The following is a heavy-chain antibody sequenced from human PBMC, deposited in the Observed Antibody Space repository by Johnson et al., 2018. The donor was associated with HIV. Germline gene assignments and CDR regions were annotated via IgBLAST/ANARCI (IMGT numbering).Heavy chain of an antibody. J-gene: IGHJ3*02. D-gene: IGHD1-14*01. CDR2: IGIAGDT. CDR1: GFTFSRYD. V-gene: IGHV3-13*01. CDR3: ARWRDNRGAFDI. Sequence: EVQVVESGGGVVRPGGSLRLSCAASGFTFSRYDMHWVRQATGKGLEWVSTIGIAGDTYYPGSVKGRFTISRENAKNSLFLQMNSLRAGDTALYYCARWRDNRGAFDIWGQGTMVTVSS.